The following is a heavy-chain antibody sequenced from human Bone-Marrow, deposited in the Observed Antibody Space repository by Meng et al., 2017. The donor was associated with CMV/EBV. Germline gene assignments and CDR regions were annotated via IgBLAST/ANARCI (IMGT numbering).Heavy chain of an antibody. CDR2: ISYDGSNK. CDR3: ASGEYSSSLILDYYYYYGMDV. J-gene: IGHJ6*02. CDR1: GFTFSSYA. Sequence: GESLKISCAASGFTFSSYAMHWVRQAPGKGLEWVAVISYDGSNKYYADSVKGRFTISRDNSKNTLYPQTNSLRAEDTAVYYWASGEYSSSLILDYYYYYGMDVWGQGTTVTVSS. D-gene: IGHD6-13*01. V-gene: IGHV3-30-3*01.